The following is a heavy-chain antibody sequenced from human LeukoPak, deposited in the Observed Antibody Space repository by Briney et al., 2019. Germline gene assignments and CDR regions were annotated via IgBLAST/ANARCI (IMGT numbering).Heavy chain of an antibody. CDR2: IYYSGST. J-gene: IGHJ6*03. CDR3: ARETYYYDSSGYYPYMDV. Sequence: PSETLSLTCTVSGGSISGYYWSWIQQPPGKGLEWIGNIYYSGSTNYSPSLKSRVTISVETSKNQLSLKLSSVTAADTAVYYCARETYYYDSSGYYPYMDVWGKGTTVPVSS. CDR1: GGSISGYY. D-gene: IGHD3-22*01. V-gene: IGHV4-59*01.